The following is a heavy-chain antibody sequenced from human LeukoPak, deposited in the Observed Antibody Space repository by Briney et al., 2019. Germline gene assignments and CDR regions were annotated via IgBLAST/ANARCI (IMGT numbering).Heavy chain of an antibody. D-gene: IGHD3-10*01. CDR2: ISGSGHNT. CDR1: GFTFSSYE. J-gene: IGHJ4*02. Sequence: QAGGSLRLSCAASGFTFSSYEMNWVRQAPGKGLEWVSSISGSGHNTYYADSVKGRFTISRDNSKNTLCLQMNSLRANDTAVYYCAKVYASGRTGGYWGQGTLVTVSS. V-gene: IGHV3-23*01. CDR3: AKVYASGRTGGY.